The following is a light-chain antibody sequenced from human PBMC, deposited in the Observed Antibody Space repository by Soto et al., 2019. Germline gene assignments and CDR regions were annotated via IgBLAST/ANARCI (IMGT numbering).Light chain of an antibody. CDR1: QSVSSSY. CDR2: GAS. V-gene: IGKV3-20*01. Sequence: EIVLTQSPGTLSLSPGERATLSCRASQSVSSSYLAWYQQKPGQAPMLLIYGASSRATGIPDRFSGSGSGTDFTLTMSRLESEDFAVYYCQQYGSSPTFGGGTKVEIK. J-gene: IGKJ4*01. CDR3: QQYGSSPT.